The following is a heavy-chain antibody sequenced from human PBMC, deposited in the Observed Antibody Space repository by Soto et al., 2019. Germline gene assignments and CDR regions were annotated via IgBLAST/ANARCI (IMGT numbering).Heavy chain of an antibody. Sequence: EVQLVESGGGLVQPGGSLRLSCAASGFTFSSSWMHWVRQAPGKGLVWVSRINGDGGTTDYADSVKGRLTIYRDNAKNTLYLQMHSLRGEDTVVYYCASSGDPPFACWGQGPLVTVSS. CDR3: ASSGDPPFAC. V-gene: IGHV3-74*01. CDR1: GFTFSSSW. D-gene: IGHD6-19*01. J-gene: IGHJ4*02. CDR2: INGDGGTT.